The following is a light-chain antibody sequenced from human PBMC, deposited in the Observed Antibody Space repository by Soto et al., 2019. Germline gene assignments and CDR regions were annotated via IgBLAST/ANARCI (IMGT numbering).Light chain of an antibody. CDR3: NSYTDTSDRYV. J-gene: IGLJ1*01. Sequence: QSVLTQPASVSGSPGQSITISCTGTSSDVGRYNYVSWYQQYPGKAPKLMIYDVSGRPSGVSDRFSGSKSGNTASLTISGLQAEDEADYYCNSYTDTSDRYVFGTGTKVTVL. CDR1: SSDVGRYNY. CDR2: DVS. V-gene: IGLV2-14*03.